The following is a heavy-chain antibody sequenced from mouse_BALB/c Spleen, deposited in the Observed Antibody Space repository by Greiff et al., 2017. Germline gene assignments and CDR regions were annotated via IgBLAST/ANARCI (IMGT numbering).Heavy chain of an antibody. Sequence: VQLQQSGAELVKPGASVKLSCTASGFNIKDTYMHWVKQRPEQGLEWIGRIDPANGNTKYDPKFQGKATITADTSSNTAYLQLSSLTSEDTAVYYCAREYDSYDVWYMDVWGAGTTVTVSS. V-gene: IGHV14-3*02. CDR3: AREYDSYDVWYMDV. CDR2: IDPANGNT. J-gene: IGHJ1*01. CDR1: GFNIKDTY. D-gene: IGHD2-12*01.